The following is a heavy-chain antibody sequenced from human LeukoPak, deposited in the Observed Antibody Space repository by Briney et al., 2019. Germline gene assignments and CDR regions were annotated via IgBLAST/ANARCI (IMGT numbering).Heavy chain of an antibody. V-gene: IGHV1-46*01. CDR2: INPSGGST. J-gene: IGHJ4*02. D-gene: IGHD3-9*01. CDR1: GYTFTSYY. Sequence: ASVKVSCKASGYTFTSYYMHWVRQAPGQGLEWMGIINPSGGSTSYAQKFQGRVTMTRDTSTSTVYMELSSLRSEDTAVYYCASPPPNYDILTGFEYWGQGTLVTVSS. CDR3: ASPPPNYDILTGFEY.